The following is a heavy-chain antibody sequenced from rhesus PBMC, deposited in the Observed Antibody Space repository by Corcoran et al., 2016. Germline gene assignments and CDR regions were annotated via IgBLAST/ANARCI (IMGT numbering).Heavy chain of an antibody. CDR1: GGSFSGYY. CDR3: AGGGGVWYFDL. J-gene: IGHJ2*01. Sequence: QVQLQESGPGLVKPSETLSLTCAVSGGSFSGYYWGWIRQPPGKGLEWIGYIRGLSGSPNYNPSLQSRVTISPDTSKNQFSLKLSSVTAADTAVYYCAGGGGVWYFDLWGPGTPITISS. V-gene: IGHV4-165*01. CDR2: IRGLSGSP. D-gene: IGHD2-39*02.